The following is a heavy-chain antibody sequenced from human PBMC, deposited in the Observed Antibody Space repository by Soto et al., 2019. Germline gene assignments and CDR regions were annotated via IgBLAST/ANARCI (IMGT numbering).Heavy chain of an antibody. D-gene: IGHD6-6*01. Sequence: PSETLSLTCTVSGGSISSSSYYWGWIRQPPGKGLEWIGSIYYSGSTYYNPSLKSRVTISVDTSKNQFSLKLSSVTAADTAVYYCARHDLDRSSSSTRLNWFDPWGQGTLVTVSS. V-gene: IGHV4-39*01. CDR1: GGSISSSSYY. CDR2: IYYSGST. J-gene: IGHJ5*02. CDR3: ARHDLDRSSSSTRLNWFDP.